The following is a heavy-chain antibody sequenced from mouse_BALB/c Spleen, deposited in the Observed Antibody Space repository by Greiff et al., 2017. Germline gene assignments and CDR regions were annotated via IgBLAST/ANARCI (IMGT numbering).Heavy chain of an antibody. CDR1: GYTFTDYE. D-gene: IGHD2-4*01. CDR3: TWGLRRPSFAY. Sequence: QVQLKQSGAELVRPGASVTLSCKASGYTFTDYEMHWVKQTPVHGLEWIGAIDPETGGTAYNQKFKGKATLTADKSSSTAYMELRSLTSEDSAVYYCTWGLRRPSFAYWGQGTLVTVSA. J-gene: IGHJ3*01. V-gene: IGHV1-15*01. CDR2: IDPETGGT.